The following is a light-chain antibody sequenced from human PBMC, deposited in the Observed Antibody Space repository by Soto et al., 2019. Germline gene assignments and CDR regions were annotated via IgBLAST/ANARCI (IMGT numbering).Light chain of an antibody. CDR2: EVN. V-gene: IGLV2-14*01. J-gene: IGLJ1*01. CDR3: SSYTSSSTLV. CDR1: SSDVGDYNY. Sequence: QSVLTQPASVSGSPGQSITISCTGTSSDVGDYNYVSWYQQHPGKAPKLMIYEVNNRPSGVSNRFSGSKSGNTASLTISGLQAEAEADYYCSSYTSSSTLVFGTGTKVTVL.